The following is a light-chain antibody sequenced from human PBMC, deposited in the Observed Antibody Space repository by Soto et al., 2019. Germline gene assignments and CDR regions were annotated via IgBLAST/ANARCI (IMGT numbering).Light chain of an antibody. V-gene: IGKV1-9*01. CDR3: QQLNSYPRFT. Sequence: DIQLTQSPSFLSASVGDRVTITCRASQGISSYLAWYQQKPGKAPKLLIHDASTLQTGVPSRFSGSGSGTEFTITITSLQPEDFATYYCQQLNSYPRFTFGPGTKVDVK. J-gene: IGKJ3*01. CDR1: QGISSY. CDR2: DAS.